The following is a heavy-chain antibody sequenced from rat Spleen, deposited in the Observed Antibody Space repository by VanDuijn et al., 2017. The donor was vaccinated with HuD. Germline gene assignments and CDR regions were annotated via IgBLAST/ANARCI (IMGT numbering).Heavy chain of an antibody. V-gene: IGHV5-7*01. D-gene: IGHD4-3*01. CDR3: VREAFGVDY. J-gene: IGHJ2*01. CDR1: GFTFSDYN. CDR2: ISYDGSST. Sequence: EVQLVESGGGLVQPGRSLKLSCAASGFTFSDYNMVWVRQAPKKGLEWVATISYDGSSTYYRDSVKGRFTISRDNAKSTLYLQMSKLGSEDTAIYYCVREAFGVDYWGQGVMVTVSS.